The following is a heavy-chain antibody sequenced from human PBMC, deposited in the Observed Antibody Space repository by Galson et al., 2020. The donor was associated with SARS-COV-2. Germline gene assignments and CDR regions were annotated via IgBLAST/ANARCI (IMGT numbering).Heavy chain of an antibody. V-gene: IGHV4-59*11. Sequence: SETLSLTCTVSGGSISSHYWTWIRQPPGKGLEWIGYIFYGGSTNYNPSLKSRVTISVDTSKNQFSLKLSSVTAADTAVYYCARFGPSGYSFWYFDLWGRGTLVTVSS. CDR3: ARFGPSGYSFWYFDL. CDR1: GGSISSHY. J-gene: IGHJ2*01. CDR2: IFYGGST. D-gene: IGHD3-22*01.